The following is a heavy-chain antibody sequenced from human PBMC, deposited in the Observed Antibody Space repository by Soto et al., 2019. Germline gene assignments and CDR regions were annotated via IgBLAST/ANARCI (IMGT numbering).Heavy chain of an antibody. V-gene: IGHV4-59*01. J-gene: IGHJ4*02. CDR1: GGSISSYY. CDR2: IYYSGST. CDR3: ARGLYSDYFDY. D-gene: IGHD2-21*01. Sequence: ETLSLTCTVSGGSISSYYWSWTRQPPGKGLEWIGYIYYSGSTNYNPSLKSRVTISVDTSKNQFSLKLSSVTAADTAVYYCARGLYSDYFDYWGQGTLVTVYS.